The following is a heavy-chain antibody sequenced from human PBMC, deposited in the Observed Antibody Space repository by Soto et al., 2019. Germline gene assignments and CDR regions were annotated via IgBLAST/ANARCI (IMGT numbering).Heavy chain of an antibody. J-gene: IGHJ4*02. CDR3: ATTYSYGAYFDY. CDR1: GGSISSGGYS. Sequence: SETLSLTCAVSGGSISSGGYSWSWVRQPPGKGLEWIGYIYHSGSTYYNPSLKSRVTISVDRSKNQFFLKLSSVTAADTAVYYCATTYSYGAYFDYWGQGTLVTVSS. D-gene: IGHD5-18*01. V-gene: IGHV4-30-2*01. CDR2: IYHSGST.